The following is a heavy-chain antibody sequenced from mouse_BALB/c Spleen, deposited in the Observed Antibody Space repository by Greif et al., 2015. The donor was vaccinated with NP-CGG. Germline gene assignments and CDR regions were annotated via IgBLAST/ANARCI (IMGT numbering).Heavy chain of an antibody. CDR1: GYTFTSYW. D-gene: IGHD1-1*01. V-gene: IGHV1-7*01. CDR3: ARGGDYYGSSYFDY. J-gene: IGHJ2*01. Sequence: QVHVKQSGAELAKPGASVKMSRKASGYTFTSYWMHWVKQRPGQGLEWIGYINPSTGYTEYNQKFKDKATLTADKSSSTAYMQLSSLTSEDSAVYYCARGGDYYGSSYFDYWGQGTTLTVSS. CDR2: INPSTGYT.